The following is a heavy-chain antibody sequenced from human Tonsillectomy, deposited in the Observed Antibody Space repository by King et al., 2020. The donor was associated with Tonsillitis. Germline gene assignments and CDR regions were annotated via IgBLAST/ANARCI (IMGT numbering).Heavy chain of an antibody. Sequence: QLVQSGAEVKKPGESLKISCKGSGYSFTNYWIGWIRQMPGKGLEWMGIIYPGDSDTRYSPSFQGQVTLSADKSISTAYLQGSSLKASDTATYYCARHMTFYDSGGPNLDYWGQGTPVTVSS. CDR3: ARHMTFYDSGGPNLDY. J-gene: IGHJ4*02. V-gene: IGHV5-51*01. CDR1: GYSFTNYW. CDR2: IYPGDSDT. D-gene: IGHD3-22*01.